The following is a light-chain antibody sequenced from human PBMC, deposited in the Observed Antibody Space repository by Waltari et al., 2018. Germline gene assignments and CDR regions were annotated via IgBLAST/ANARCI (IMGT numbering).Light chain of an antibody. CDR3: QQYNDWPPRDT. CDR1: QIVTTN. J-gene: IGKJ2*01. Sequence: EIVMTQSPATLSVSPGERATLSCRASQIVTTNLAWYQQKPGQAPRLLIYGASTRATGIPARFSGSGSGTDFTLTISSLQSEDFAVYFCQQYNDWPPRDTFGQGTKLQIK. V-gene: IGKV3-15*01. CDR2: GAS.